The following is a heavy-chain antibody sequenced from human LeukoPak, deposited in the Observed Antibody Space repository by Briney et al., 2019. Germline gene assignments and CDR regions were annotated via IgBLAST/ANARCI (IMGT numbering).Heavy chain of an antibody. CDR1: GYTFTSYA. CDR2: INAGNGNT. Sequence: ASVKVSCKASGYTFTSYAMHWVRQAPGQRLEWMGWINAGNGNTKYSQEFQGRVTITRDTSASTAYMELSSLRSEDMAVYYCARDSSGWYHWFDPWGRGTLVTVSS. CDR3: ARDSSGWYHWFDP. V-gene: IGHV1-3*03. D-gene: IGHD6-19*01. J-gene: IGHJ5*02.